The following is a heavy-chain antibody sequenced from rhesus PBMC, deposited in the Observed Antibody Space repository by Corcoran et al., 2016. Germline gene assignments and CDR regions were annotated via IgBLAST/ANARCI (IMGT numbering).Heavy chain of an antibody. J-gene: IGHJ4*01. CDR3: TRVVLQFLDWLPRLFDY. Sequence: EVQLVESGGGLVQPGGSLRLSCAASGFTFSAYYMSWVRQAPGKGLEWVSSISSGSTYLAYADSVKGRFTSSRDNAKNSLSLQRNSLKTEDTAVYYCTRVVLQFLDWLPRLFDYLGQGVLVTVSS. CDR2: ISSGSTYL. V-gene: IGHV3S4*01. CDR1: GFTFSAYY. D-gene: IGHD3-3*01.